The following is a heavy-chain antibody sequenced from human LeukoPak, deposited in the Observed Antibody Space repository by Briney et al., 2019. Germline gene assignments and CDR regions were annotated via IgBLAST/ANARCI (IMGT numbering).Heavy chain of an antibody. CDR1: GGSISSSSYY. D-gene: IGHD2-2*01. Sequence: SETLSLTCTVSGGSISSSSYYWGWIRQPPGKGLEWIGSIYYSGSTYYNPSLKSRVTISVDTSKNQFSLKLSSVTAADTAVYYCARPPIPYCSSTSCSRGAWGQGTLVTVSS. J-gene: IGHJ5*02. V-gene: IGHV4-39*01. CDR2: IYYSGST. CDR3: ARPPIPYCSSTSCSRGA.